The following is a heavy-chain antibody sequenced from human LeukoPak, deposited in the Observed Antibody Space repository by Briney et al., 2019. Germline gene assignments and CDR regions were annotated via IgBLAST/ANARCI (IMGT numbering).Heavy chain of an antibody. CDR3: ARFRPNRNYSDY. J-gene: IGHJ4*02. CDR1: GDSINNYY. CDR2: IYYTGST. Sequence: PSETLSLTCTVSGDSINNYYWSWIRQPPGKGLEWIGYIYYTGSTNYNPSLKSRVTMSVDTSKNQFSLKLDSVTAADTAIYYCARFRPNRNYSDYWGQGTLVTVSS. D-gene: IGHD1-14*01. V-gene: IGHV4-59*01.